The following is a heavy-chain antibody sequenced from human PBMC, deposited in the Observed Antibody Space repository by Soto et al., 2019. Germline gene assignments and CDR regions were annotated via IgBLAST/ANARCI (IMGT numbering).Heavy chain of an antibody. CDR3: ARDRWNYEV. J-gene: IGHJ4*02. V-gene: IGHV4-39*07. D-gene: IGHD1-7*01. CDR1: GGSISSNNYY. CDR2: IYYSGST. Sequence: QLQLQESGPGLVKPSETLSLTCIVSGGSISSNNYYWGWIRQPPGKGLGWIASIYYSGSTNYNPSLKSRVTISVDTSKNQFSLKLSSVTAADTAVYYCARDRWNYEVWGQGTLVTVSS.